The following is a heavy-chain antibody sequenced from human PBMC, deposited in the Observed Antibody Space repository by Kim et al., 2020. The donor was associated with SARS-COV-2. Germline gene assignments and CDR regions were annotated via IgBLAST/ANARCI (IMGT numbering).Heavy chain of an antibody. CDR1: GFTFSSYG. V-gene: IGHV3-7*01. CDR3: AGYCSGGSCYQYYFDY. D-gene: IGHD2-15*01. J-gene: IGHJ4*02. Sequence: GGSLRLSCAASGFTFSSYGMSWVRQAPGKGLEWVANIKQDGSEKYYVDSVKGRFTISRDNAKNSLYLQMNSLRAEDTAVYYCAGYCSGGSCYQYYFDYWGQGTQVTGSS. CDR2: IKQDGSEK.